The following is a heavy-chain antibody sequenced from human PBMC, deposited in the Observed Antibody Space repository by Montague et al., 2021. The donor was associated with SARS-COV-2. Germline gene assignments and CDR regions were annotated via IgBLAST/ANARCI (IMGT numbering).Heavy chain of an antibody. CDR3: ARDIAVAGLFDY. CDR2: ISISGST. Sequence: TLSLTSTVSGGSISSGSYYWSWIRKPAGKGLEWIGRISISGSTNYNPSLKSRVTISVDTSKNQFSLKLSSVTAADTAVYYCARDIAVAGLFDYWGQGTLVTVSS. V-gene: IGHV4-61*02. D-gene: IGHD6-19*01. J-gene: IGHJ4*02. CDR1: GGSISSGSYY.